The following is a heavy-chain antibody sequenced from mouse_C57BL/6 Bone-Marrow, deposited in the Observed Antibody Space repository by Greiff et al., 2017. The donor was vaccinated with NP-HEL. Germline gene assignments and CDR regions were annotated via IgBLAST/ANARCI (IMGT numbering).Heavy chain of an antibody. CDR2: IYPGSGNT. Sequence: SGAELVRPGASVKLSCKASGYTFTDYYINWVKQRPGQGLEWIARIYPGSGNTYYNEKFKGKATLTAEKSSSTAYMQLSSLTSEDSAVYFCARGWLLEFAYWGQGTLVTVSA. CDR1: GYTFTDYY. CDR3: ARGWLLEFAY. J-gene: IGHJ3*01. V-gene: IGHV1-76*01. D-gene: IGHD2-3*01.